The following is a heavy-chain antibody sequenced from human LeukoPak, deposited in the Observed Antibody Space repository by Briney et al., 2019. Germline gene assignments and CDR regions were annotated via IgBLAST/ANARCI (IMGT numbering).Heavy chain of an antibody. CDR1: GGSMSSSRYY. J-gene: IGHJ4*02. CDR2: IYYSGIT. CDR3: ASESKLVVITNY. Sequence: SETLSLTCTVSGGSMSSSRYYWGWVRQPPGKGLEWIGNIYYSGITYYNPSLKSRVTISVDTSKNQFSLKLSSVTAADTAVYYCASESKLVVITNYWGQGTLVTVSS. V-gene: IGHV4-39*01. D-gene: IGHD3-22*01.